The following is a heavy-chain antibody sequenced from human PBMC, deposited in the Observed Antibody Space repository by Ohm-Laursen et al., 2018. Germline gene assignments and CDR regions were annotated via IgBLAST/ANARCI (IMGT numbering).Heavy chain of an antibody. CDR3: SGSYHAYYGMDV. J-gene: IGHJ6*02. CDR1: GFTFSGYA. CDR2: TSGSGDSS. D-gene: IGHD1-26*01. Sequence: SLRLSCAASGFTFSGYAMSWVRQAPGKGLEWVSGTSGSGDSSDYADSAKGRFTISRDNSKNTLYLQMNSLRAEDTAVYYCSGSYHAYYGMDVWGQGTTVTVSS. V-gene: IGHV3-23*01.